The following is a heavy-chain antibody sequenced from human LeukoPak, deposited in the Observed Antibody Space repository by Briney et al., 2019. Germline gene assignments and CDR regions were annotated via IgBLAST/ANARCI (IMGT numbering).Heavy chain of an antibody. CDR2: ISAYNGNT. V-gene: IGHV1-18*01. CDR1: GYTFTSYG. D-gene: IGHD3-10*01. J-gene: IGHJ5*02. Sequence: ASVKVSCKASGYTFTSYGISWVRQAPGQGREWMGWISAYNGNTNYAQKLQGRVTMTTDTSTSTAYMELRSLRSDDTAVYYCARVAGGSGSYYNWFDPWGQGTLVTVSS. CDR3: ARVAGGSGSYYNWFDP.